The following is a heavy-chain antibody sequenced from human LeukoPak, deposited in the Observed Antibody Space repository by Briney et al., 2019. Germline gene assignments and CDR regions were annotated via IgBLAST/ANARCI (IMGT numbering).Heavy chain of an antibody. CDR2: ISSSSSTI. Sequence: GGSLRLSCAASGFTFSSYSMNWVRQAPGKGLEWVSYISSSSSTIYYADSVKGRFTISRDNSKNTLYLQMNSLRTEDTAVYYCARDQRIGGYSYGLTGNFDYWGQGTLVTVSS. CDR1: GFTFSSYS. J-gene: IGHJ4*02. D-gene: IGHD5-18*01. V-gene: IGHV3-48*01. CDR3: ARDQRIGGYSYGLTGNFDY.